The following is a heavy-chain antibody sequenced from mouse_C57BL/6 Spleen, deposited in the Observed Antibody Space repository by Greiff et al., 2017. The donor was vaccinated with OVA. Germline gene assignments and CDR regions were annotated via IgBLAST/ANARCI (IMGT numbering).Heavy chain of an antibody. CDR3: AHSSGYDYAMDY. CDR2: IYPSDSET. D-gene: IGHD3-2*02. V-gene: IGHV1-61*01. J-gene: IGHJ4*01. Sequence: QVQLKQPGAELVRPGSSVKLSCKASGYTFTSYWMDWVKQRPGQGLEWIGNIYPSDSETHYNQKFKDKATLTVDKSSSTAYMQLSSLTSEDSAVYYCAHSSGYDYAMDYWGQGTSVTVSS. CDR1: GYTFTSYW.